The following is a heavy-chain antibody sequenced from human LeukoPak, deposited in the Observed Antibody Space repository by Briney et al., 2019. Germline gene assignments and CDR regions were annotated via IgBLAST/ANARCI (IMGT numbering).Heavy chain of an antibody. J-gene: IGHJ5*02. D-gene: IGHD3-10*01. V-gene: IGHV3-30*04. CDR3: ARAAGELLWFGDPWFDP. Sequence: GGSLRLSCAASGFTFSSYAMHWVRQAPGKGLEWVAVISYDGSNAYYADSVKGRFTISRDNSKNTLYLQMNSLRAEDTAVYYCARAAGELLWFGDPWFDPWGQGTLVTVSS. CDR1: GFTFSSYA. CDR2: ISYDGSNA.